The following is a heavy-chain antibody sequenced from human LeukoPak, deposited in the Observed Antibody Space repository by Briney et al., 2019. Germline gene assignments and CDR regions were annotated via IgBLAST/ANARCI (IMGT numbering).Heavy chain of an antibody. V-gene: IGHV4-4*02. D-gene: IGHD2-2*01. J-gene: IGHJ4*02. CDR3: ARAPRAYCSTTGSCFQDY. CDR2: IFHSGST. CDR1: GGSIGASINSPNW. Sequence: PSETLSLTCAVSGGSIGASINSPNWWSWVRQPPGEGLEWIGEIFHSGSTNYNPSLKSRVTMSVDKSKNHFSLNLTSVTAADTAVYFCARAPRAYCSTTGSCFQDYWGQGTLVTVSS.